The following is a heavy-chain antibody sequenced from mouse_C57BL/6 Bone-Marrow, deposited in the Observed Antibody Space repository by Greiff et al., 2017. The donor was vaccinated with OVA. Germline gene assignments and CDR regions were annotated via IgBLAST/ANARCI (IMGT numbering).Heavy chain of an antibody. V-gene: IGHV5-4*01. Sequence: EVQVVEAGGGLVKPGGSLKLSCAASGFTFSSYAMSWVRQTPEKRLEWVATISDGGSYTYYPDNVKGRFTISRDNAKNNLYLQMSHLKSEDTAMYYCARDYGNHEGFAYWGQGTLVTVSA. J-gene: IGHJ3*01. CDR1: GFTFSSYA. D-gene: IGHD2-1*01. CDR2: ISDGGSYT. CDR3: ARDYGNHEGFAY.